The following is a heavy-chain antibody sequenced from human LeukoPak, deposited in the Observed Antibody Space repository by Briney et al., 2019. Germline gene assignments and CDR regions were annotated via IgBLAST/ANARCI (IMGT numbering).Heavy chain of an antibody. Sequence: ASVKVSCKASGYTFTSYDINWVRQAPGQGLEWMGWINPNSGGTNYAQKFQGRVTMTRDTSISTAYMELSRLRSDDTAVYYCARVHFDWWTFDYWGQGTLVTVSS. J-gene: IGHJ4*02. D-gene: IGHD3-9*01. CDR2: INPNSGGT. CDR3: ARVHFDWWTFDY. CDR1: GYTFTSYD. V-gene: IGHV1-2*02.